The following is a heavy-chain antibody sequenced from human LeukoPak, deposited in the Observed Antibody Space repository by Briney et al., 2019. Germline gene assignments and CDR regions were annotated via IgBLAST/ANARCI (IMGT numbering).Heavy chain of an antibody. D-gene: IGHD2-2*01. Sequence: ASVKVSCKASGGTSITHIINWVRQAPGQGLEWMGGIIPIFGTANYAQKFQGRVTITADESTSTAYMELSSLRSEDTAVYYCARTLYCSSTSCRRGRYYYYYMDVWGKGTTVTVSS. CDR1: GGTSITHI. CDR2: IIPIFGTA. CDR3: ARTLYCSSTSCRRGRYYYYYMDV. J-gene: IGHJ6*03. V-gene: IGHV1-69*13.